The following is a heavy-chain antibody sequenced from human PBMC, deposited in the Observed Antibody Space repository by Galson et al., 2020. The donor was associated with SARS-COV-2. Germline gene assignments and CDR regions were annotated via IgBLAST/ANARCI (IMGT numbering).Heavy chain of an antibody. CDR1: GLIFSDYY. CDR2: ISPSSDYT. D-gene: IGHD6-13*01. CDR3: AGSHMNFWYNFDI. J-gene: IGHJ4*02. Sequence: KIGESLKISCTASGLIFSDYYMTWIRQAPGKGLEWISYISPSSDYTNYADSVRGRFTISRDNTKTSLFLHMDSLRAEDTAVYYCAGSHMNFWYNFDIWGQGALVTVSS. V-gene: IGHV3-11*03.